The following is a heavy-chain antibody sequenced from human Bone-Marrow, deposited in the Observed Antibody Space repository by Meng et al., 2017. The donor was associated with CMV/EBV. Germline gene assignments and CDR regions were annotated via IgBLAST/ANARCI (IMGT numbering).Heavy chain of an antibody. J-gene: IGHJ4*02. V-gene: IGHV3-23*01. D-gene: IGHD2-21*01. CDR2: IRVSDTVT. CDR1: GFSFTDYG. CDR3: ARDFYSAFDY. Sequence: LSCAASGFSFTDYGMRWVRQAPGGVLEWVSGIRVSDTVTYYADSVQGRFTISRDSSTNTLYLKMNRLRADDTAVYFCARDFYSAFDYWGQGSLVTVSS.